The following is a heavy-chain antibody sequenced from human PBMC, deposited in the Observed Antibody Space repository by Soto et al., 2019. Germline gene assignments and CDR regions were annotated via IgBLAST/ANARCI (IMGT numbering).Heavy chain of an antibody. Sequence: QLQLQESGPGLVKPSETLSLSCTVSGGSISSNSYYWGWIGQPPGKGLEWIGSIYYSGSTYYNPSLKSRVTISVDTSKNQFSLKLSSVTAADTAVYYCARQAGIAAAGTVDYWGQGTLVTVSS. J-gene: IGHJ4*02. CDR1: GGSISSNSYY. V-gene: IGHV4-39*01. CDR3: ARQAGIAAAGTVDY. D-gene: IGHD6-13*01. CDR2: IYYSGST.